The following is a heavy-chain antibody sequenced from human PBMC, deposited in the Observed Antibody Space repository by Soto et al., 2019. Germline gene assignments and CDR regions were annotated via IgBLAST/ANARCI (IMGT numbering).Heavy chain of an antibody. J-gene: IGHJ3*02. Sequence: TLSLTCTVSGGSFSGGGYYWSWIRQHPGKGLEWMGYTSYSGSTKYKPSLQSRITISVETSKNQFSLRLTSVTAADTAIYFCARTSIFGVVLNAFDIWGQGTLVTVSS. CDR1: GGSFSGGGYY. V-gene: IGHV4-31*03. D-gene: IGHD3-3*01. CDR3: ARTSIFGVVLNAFDI. CDR2: TSYSGST.